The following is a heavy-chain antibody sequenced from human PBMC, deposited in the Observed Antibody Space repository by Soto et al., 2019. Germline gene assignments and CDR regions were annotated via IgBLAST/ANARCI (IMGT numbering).Heavy chain of an antibody. CDR3: ASSDGGNSVPADY. D-gene: IGHD2-21*02. J-gene: IGHJ4*02. CDR1: GGTFSSYA. V-gene: IGHV1-69*13. CDR2: IIPIFGTA. Sequence: SVKVSCKASGGTFSSYAISWVRQAPGQGLEWMGGIIPIFGTANYAQKFQGRVTITADESTSTAYMELSSLRSEDTAVYYCASSDGGNSVPADYWGQGTLVTVSS.